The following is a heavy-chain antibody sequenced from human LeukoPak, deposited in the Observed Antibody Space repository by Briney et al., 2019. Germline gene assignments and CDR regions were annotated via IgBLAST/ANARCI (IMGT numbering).Heavy chain of an antibody. J-gene: IGHJ4*02. V-gene: IGHV4-39*01. D-gene: IGHD5-12*01. CDR3: ARQYNSGYGLPFDY. CDR2: ICYSGNT. CDR1: VASITSGSHY. Sequence: SETLSLTCTVSVASITSGSHYWGWIRQPPGKGLEWIGSICYSGNTYYNPSLKSRVTISVDTSKNQFSLKLNSVTAADTAVYYCARQYNSGYGLPFDYWGQGTLVTVSS.